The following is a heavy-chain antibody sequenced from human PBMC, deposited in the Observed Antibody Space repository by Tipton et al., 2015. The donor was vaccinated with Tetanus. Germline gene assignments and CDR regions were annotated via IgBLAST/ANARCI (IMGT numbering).Heavy chain of an antibody. CDR3: ARDGDTSGHYGIFDS. V-gene: IGHV3-33*01. CDR1: GFIFNSYG. J-gene: IGHJ4*02. CDR2: TWSHGGNI. D-gene: IGHD3-22*01. Sequence: SGFIFNSYGIHWVRQAPGKGLEWVAVTWSHGGNIYYADSVKGRCAVSRDNSKNTVYLQMNSLSAEDTAVHYCARDGDTSGHYGIFDSWSQGTLLIVSS.